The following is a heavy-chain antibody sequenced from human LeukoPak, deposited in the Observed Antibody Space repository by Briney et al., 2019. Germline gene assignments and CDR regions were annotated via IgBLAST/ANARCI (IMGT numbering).Heavy chain of an antibody. D-gene: IGHD6-19*01. CDR1: GITFTSYA. CDR3: AAQWLVLGAFDI. Sequence: GRSLRLSCAASGITFTSYAMSWVRQAPGRGLEWVSSISGSGDNTYHADSVKGRFTISRDNSKNTLYLQMNSLRAEDTAVYYCAAQWLVLGAFDIWGQGTMVTVSS. V-gene: IGHV3-23*01. J-gene: IGHJ3*02. CDR2: ISGSGDNT.